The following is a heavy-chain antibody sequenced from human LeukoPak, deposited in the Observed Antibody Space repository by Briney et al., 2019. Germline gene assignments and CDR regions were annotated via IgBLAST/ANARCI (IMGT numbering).Heavy chain of an antibody. CDR2: IYSSGST. Sequence: SETLSLXCTVSGGSISSYYWSWIRQPAGKGLEWIGRIYSSGSTTYNPSLKSRLTMSVDTSKNQFSLKLSSVTAADTAVYYCARARSVGATTYLFDYWGQGTLVTVSS. D-gene: IGHD1-26*01. V-gene: IGHV4-4*07. CDR3: ARARSVGATTYLFDY. J-gene: IGHJ4*02. CDR1: GGSISSYY.